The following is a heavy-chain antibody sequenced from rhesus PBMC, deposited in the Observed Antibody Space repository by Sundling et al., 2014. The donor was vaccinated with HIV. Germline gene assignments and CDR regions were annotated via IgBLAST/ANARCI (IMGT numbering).Heavy chain of an antibody. CDR1: GGSVSGGYG. V-gene: IGHV4-76*01. J-gene: IGHJ3*01. D-gene: IGHD2-15*01. Sequence: QVQLQASGPGLLKPSETLSLTCAVSGGSVSGGYGWAWIRQPPGKGLEWIGTINWSSGNTYDNPSLKSRVTISTDTSKNQFSLKLTSVTAADTAVYYCARGGAPDAFDIWGHGLRVTVSS. CDR3: ARGGAPDAFDI. CDR2: INWSSGNT.